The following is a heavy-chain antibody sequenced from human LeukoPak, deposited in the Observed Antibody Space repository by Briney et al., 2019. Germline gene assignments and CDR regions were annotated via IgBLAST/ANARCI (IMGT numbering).Heavy chain of an antibody. J-gene: IGHJ5*02. V-gene: IGHV3-74*01. CDR3: VRGGPSTWS. CDR2: INHDGSDT. D-gene: IGHD2-15*01. CDR1: GFTFKLYW. Sequence: GGSLRLSCAASGFTFKLYWMHWVRQVPGRGPVWVSRINHDGSDTIYADSVRGRFTISRDDAKNTLYLQMNNLRAEDTAVYYCVRGGPSTWSWGQGTLVTVSS.